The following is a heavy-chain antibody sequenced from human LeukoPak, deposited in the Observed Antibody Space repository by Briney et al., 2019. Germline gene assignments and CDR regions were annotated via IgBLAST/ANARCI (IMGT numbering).Heavy chain of an antibody. D-gene: IGHD2-2*01. Sequence: GGSLRLSCAASGFTFSSYGMHWVRQAPGKGLEWVAVISYDGSNEYYADSVKGRFTISRDNSKNTLYLQMNSLRAEDTAVYYCASEPLSTTWGQGTLVTVSS. V-gene: IGHV3-30*03. CDR3: ASEPLSTT. J-gene: IGHJ5*02. CDR2: ISYDGSNE. CDR1: GFTFSSYG.